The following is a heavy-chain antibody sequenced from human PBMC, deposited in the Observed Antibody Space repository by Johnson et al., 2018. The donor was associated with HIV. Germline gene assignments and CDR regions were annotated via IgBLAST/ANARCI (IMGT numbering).Heavy chain of an antibody. CDR2: ISYDGTNK. D-gene: IGHD1-14*01. J-gene: IGHJ3*02. CDR1: GFTFSSYA. V-gene: IGHV3-30*14. Sequence: QVQLVESGGGVVQPGMSLRLSCAASGFTFSSYAMHWVRQAPGKGLEWVALISYDGTNKYYADSVKGRFTISRDNSKNTLYLQMNSLRAEDTAVYYCAIIWNHTFDIWGQGTMVTVSS. CDR3: AIIWNHTFDI.